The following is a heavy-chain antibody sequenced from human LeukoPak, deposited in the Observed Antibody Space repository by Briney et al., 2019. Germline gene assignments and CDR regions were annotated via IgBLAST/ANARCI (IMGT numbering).Heavy chain of an antibody. J-gene: IGHJ6*03. CDR1: GFPFNDAW. D-gene: IGHD3-9*01. CDR2: IKTKTDGGTT. Sequence: PGGSLRLSCAASGFPFNDAWMSWVRQAPGKGLEWVGRIKTKTDGGTTDYAAPVKGRFTISRDDSKNTLYLQMNSLKTEDTAVYYCTTVQRYFDWLSRGANYYYYYYMDVWGKGTTVTISS. CDR3: TTVQRYFDWLSRGANYYYYYYMDV. V-gene: IGHV3-15*01.